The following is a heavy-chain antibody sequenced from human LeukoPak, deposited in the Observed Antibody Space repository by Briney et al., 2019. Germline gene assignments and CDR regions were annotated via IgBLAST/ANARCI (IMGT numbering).Heavy chain of an antibody. CDR2: ISGSGGST. Sequence: GGSLRLSCAASGFTFSSYAMSGVRQAPGKGLEWVSAISGSGGSTYYADSLKGRFTISRDNAKNSLYLQMNSLRAEDTAVYYCARDYDILTGYPSFYYYGMDVWGQGTTVTVSS. J-gene: IGHJ6*02. CDR3: ARDYDILTGYPSFYYYGMDV. D-gene: IGHD3-9*01. V-gene: IGHV3-23*01. CDR1: GFTFSSYA.